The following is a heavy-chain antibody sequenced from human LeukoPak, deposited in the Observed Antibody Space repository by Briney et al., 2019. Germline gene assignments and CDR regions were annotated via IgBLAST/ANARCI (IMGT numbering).Heavy chain of an antibody. CDR2: ISSSSSYI. J-gene: IGHJ6*03. D-gene: IGHD5-12*01. Sequence: GRSLRLSCAASGFTFSSYSMNWVRQAPGKGLEWVSSISSSSSYIYYADSVKGRFTISRDNAKNSLCLQMNSLRAEDTAVYYCARDPVLKSSGYDPLYMDVWGKGTTVTVSS. CDR3: ARDPVLKSSGYDPLYMDV. CDR1: GFTFSSYS. V-gene: IGHV3-21*01.